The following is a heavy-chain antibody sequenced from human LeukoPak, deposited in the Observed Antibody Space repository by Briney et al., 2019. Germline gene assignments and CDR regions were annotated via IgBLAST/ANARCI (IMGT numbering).Heavy chain of an antibody. CDR3: ARHWGVIVGAICAYDF. J-gene: IGHJ3*01. CDR2: IHHSGTI. Sequence: PSETLSLTCAVSGSSIYSDYFWAWIRQPPGKGLGWIVSIHHSGTIYYNPSLRSRFTISGVTSENHFSLNLNSVTAADTALYYCARHWGVIVGAICAYDFWGQGTKVTVSS. V-gene: IGHV4-38-2*01. CDR1: GSSIYSDYF. D-gene: IGHD1-26*01.